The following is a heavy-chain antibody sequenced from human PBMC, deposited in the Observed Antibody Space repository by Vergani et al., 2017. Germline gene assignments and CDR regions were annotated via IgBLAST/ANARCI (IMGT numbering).Heavy chain of an antibody. D-gene: IGHD6-13*01. V-gene: IGHV1-69*01. CDR2: IIPIFGTA. CDR1: GGTFSSYA. J-gene: IGHJ6*02. Sequence: QVQLVQSGAEVKKPGSSVKVSCKASGGTFSSYAISWVRQAPGQGLEWMGGIIPIFGTANYAQKFQGRVTITADESTGTAYMELSSLRSEDTAVYYCARDSRYGIAAAGYGMDVWGQGTTVTVSS. CDR3: ARDSRYGIAAAGYGMDV.